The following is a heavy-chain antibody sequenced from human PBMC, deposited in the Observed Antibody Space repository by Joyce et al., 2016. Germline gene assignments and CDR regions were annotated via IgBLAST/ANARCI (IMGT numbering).Heavy chain of an antibody. Sequence: QVQLVESGGGVVQPGRSLRISCAASGLIFNTYGMHWVRKAPGKGLEWVAMIWYDGSNEYYADSVKGRFTISRDNSKDTLYLQMNSLRAEDTAVYYCARPPSGYSTGWFDSWGQGTLVTVSS. CDR2: IWYDGSNE. CDR1: GLIFNTYG. CDR3: ARPPSGYSTGWFDS. V-gene: IGHV3-33*01. D-gene: IGHD6-19*01. J-gene: IGHJ5*01.